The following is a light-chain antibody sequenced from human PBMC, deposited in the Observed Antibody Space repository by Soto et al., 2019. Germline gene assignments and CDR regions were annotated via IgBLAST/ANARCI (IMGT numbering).Light chain of an antibody. CDR1: QSVSSN. V-gene: IGKV3-15*01. CDR3: QQYNNWPWT. Sequence: EIVMTQSPATLSVSPGERATLSCRASQSVSSNLAWYHQKPGQAPRLLIYGASTRDTGIPARFSGSGSGTEFTLTISSLQSEDFAVYYCQQYNNWPWTFGQGTKVEIK. J-gene: IGKJ1*01. CDR2: GAS.